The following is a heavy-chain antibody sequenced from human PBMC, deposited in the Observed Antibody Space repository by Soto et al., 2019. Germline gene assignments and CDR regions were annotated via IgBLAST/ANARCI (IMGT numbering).Heavy chain of an antibody. CDR1: GGTFSSYA. V-gene: IGHV1-69*13. CDR2: IIPIFGTA. Sequence: ASVKVSCKASGGTFSSYAISWVRQAPGQGLEWMGRIIPIFGTANYAQKFQGRVTITADESTSTAYMELSSLSSEDTAVYYCASAPYSSGRMDVWGQGTTVTVSS. CDR3: ASAPYSSGRMDV. D-gene: IGHD3-22*01. J-gene: IGHJ6*02.